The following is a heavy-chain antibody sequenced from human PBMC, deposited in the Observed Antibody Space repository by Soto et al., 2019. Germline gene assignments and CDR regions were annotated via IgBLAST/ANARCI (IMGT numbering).Heavy chain of an antibody. J-gene: IGHJ6*02. Sequence: SETLSLTCTVSGDSINSAAYYWTWIRQHPGEGLEWIGYINYSGNTNYNPSLQSRVTISADVSKNQFSLRLTSVTAADTAVYYCVRDRTQYILDGYDHNGMDVWGQGTAVTVSS. CDR3: VRDRTQYILDGYDHNGMDV. D-gene: IGHD1-1*01. V-gene: IGHV4-31*03. CDR1: GDSINSAAYY. CDR2: INYSGNT.